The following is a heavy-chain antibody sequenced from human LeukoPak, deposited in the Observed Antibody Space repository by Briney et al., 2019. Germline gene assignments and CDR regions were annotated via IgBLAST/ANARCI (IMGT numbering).Heavy chain of an antibody. V-gene: IGHV3-53*01. J-gene: IGHJ6*04. Sequence: PGGSLSLSCAASGFTVSSNYMSWARQAPGKGLEWVSVVYSGGINTFADSVKARFTISRDNSKNTLYLQMNSLRAEDTAVYYCARENSGYSCYDYLADYYYYYGMDVWGKGTTVTVSS. D-gene: IGHD5-12*01. CDR1: GFTVSSNY. CDR3: ARENSGYSCYDYLADYYYYYGMDV. CDR2: VYSGGIN.